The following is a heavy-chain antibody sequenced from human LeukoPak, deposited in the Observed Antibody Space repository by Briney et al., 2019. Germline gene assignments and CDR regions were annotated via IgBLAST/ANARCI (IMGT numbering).Heavy chain of an antibody. Sequence: GGSLRLSCAASGFTFSNYWMSWVRQAPGKGLEWVANIKQDGSEKYYVDSVKGRFSISRDNAKNSLYLQMNSLRADDTADYYCARNPSKWEAFDYWGQGALVAVSS. CDR2: IKQDGSEK. J-gene: IGHJ4*02. D-gene: IGHD1-26*01. V-gene: IGHV3-7*01. CDR1: GFTFSNYW. CDR3: ARNPSKWEAFDY.